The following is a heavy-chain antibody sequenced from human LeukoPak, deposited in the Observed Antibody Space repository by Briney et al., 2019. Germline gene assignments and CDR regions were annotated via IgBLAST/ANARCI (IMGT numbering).Heavy chain of an antibody. CDR3: ARDYGGNSGHEGY. CDR1: GFTFSSYG. D-gene: IGHD4-23*01. CDR2: ISYDGSNK. J-gene: IGHJ4*02. Sequence: PGGSLRLSCAASGFTFSSYGMHWVRQAPGKGLEWVAVISYDGSNKYYADSVKGRFTISRDNSKNTLYLQMNSLRAEDTAVYYCARDYGGNSGHEGYWGQGTLVTVSS. V-gene: IGHV3-30*19.